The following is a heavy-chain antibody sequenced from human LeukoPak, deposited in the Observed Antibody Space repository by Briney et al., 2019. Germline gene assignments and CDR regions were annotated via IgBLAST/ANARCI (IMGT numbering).Heavy chain of an antibody. CDR3: ASFGISWRSSY. CDR1: GFTFNNYG. V-gene: IGHV3-33*01. CDR2: IWYDGSNK. J-gene: IGHJ4*02. D-gene: IGHD2-21*01. Sequence: GGSLRLSCAASGFTFNNYGMHWVRQAPGKGLEWMALIWYDGSNKYYADSVKGRFTISRDNVNNMLYLHMNSLRAEDTAVYYCASFGISWRSSYWGQGTLVTVSS.